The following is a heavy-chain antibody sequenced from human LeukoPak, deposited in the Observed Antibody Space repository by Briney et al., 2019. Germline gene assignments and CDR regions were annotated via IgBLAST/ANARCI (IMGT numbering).Heavy chain of an antibody. CDR1: GYTFTSYV. CDR3: ARVQQLVSGFDY. CDR2: ISAYNGNT. D-gene: IGHD6-13*01. J-gene: IGHJ4*02. Sequence: ASVKVSCKASGYTFTSYVISWLRQAPGQGLEWMGWISAYNGNTNYAQKLQGRVTMTTDTSTSTAYMDLRSLRPDDTAVFYCARVQQLVSGFDYWGQGTLVTVSS. V-gene: IGHV1-18*01.